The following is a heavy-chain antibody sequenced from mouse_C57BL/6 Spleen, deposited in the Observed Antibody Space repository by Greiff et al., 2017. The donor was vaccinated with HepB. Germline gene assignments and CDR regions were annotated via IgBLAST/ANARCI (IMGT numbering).Heavy chain of an antibody. CDR3: ARDGDDGYSYAMDY. CDR2: ISYDGSN. J-gene: IGHJ4*01. D-gene: IGHD2-3*01. V-gene: IGHV3-6*01. CDR1: GYSITSGYY. Sequence: EVQLQQSGPGLVKPSQSLSLTCSVTGYSITSGYYWNWIRQFPGNKLEWMGYISYDGSNNYNPSLKNRISITRDTSKNQFFLKLNSVTTEDTATYYCARDGDDGYSYAMDYWGQGTSVTVSS.